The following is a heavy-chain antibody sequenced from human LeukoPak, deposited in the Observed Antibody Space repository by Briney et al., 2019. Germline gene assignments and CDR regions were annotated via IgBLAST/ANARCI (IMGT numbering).Heavy chain of an antibody. CDR3: ATGGVHYYDSSADY. D-gene: IGHD3-22*01. J-gene: IGHJ4*02. Sequence: NAGGSLRLSCAASGSTFSSYRMNWVRQAPGKGLEWVSSISSSSSYIYYADSVKGRFTISRDNAKNSLYLQMNSLGGEDTAVYYCATGGVHYYDSSADYWGQGTLVTVSS. CDR1: GSTFSSYR. V-gene: IGHV3-21*01. CDR2: ISSSSSYI.